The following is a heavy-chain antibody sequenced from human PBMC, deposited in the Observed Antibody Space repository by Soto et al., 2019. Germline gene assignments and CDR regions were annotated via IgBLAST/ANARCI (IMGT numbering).Heavy chain of an antibody. CDR3: AKGPRSDILAATGYLQH. D-gene: IGHD5-12*01. J-gene: IGHJ1*01. CDR1: GFIFDDYA. V-gene: IGHV3-9*01. Sequence: EVQLVESGGGLVQPGRSLRLSCAASGFIFDDYAMHWVRQTPGKGLEWVSGISWNGGSMGYADFVRGRFTISRDNAKDSLYLQMNSLRPEDTALYYCAKGPRSDILAATGYLQHWGQGTLVIVSS. CDR2: ISWNGGSM.